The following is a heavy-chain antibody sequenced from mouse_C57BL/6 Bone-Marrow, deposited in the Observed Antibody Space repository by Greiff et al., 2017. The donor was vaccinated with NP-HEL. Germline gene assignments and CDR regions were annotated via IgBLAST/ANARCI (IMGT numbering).Heavy chain of an antibody. CDR3: ARLVYYAMDY. V-gene: IGHV5-16*01. Sequence: DVQLVESEGGLVQPGSSMKLSCTASGFTFSDYYMAWVRQVPEKGLEWVANINYDGSSTYYLDSLKSRFIISRDNAKNILYLQMSSLKSEDTATYYCARLVYYAMDYWGQGTSVTVSS. J-gene: IGHJ4*01. CDR2: INYDGSST. CDR1: GFTFSDYY.